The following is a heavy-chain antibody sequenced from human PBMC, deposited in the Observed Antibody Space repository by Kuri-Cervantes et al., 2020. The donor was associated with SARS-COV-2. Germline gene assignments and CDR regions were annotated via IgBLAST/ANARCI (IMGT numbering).Heavy chain of an antibody. CDR3: ARLRYCSSTSCWHFDY. V-gene: IGHV4-34*01. CDR2: INHSGST. J-gene: IGHJ4*02. CDR1: GGSFSGYY. Sequence: SETLSLTCAVYGGSFSGYYWSWIRQPPGKGLEWIGEINHSGSTYYNPSLKSRVTISVDTSKNQFSLKLSSVTAADTAVYYCARLRYCSSTSCWHFDYWGQGTLVTVSS. D-gene: IGHD2-2*01.